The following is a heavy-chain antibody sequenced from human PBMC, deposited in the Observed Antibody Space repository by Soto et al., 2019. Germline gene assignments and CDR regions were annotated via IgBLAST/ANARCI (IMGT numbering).Heavy chain of an antibody. Sequence: PSETLSLTCAASGGSISISSGGYSWNWIRQPPGKGLEWIGHIYHGGSTFYNSSLKSRVTISLDRSKNQFSLKVTSVTVADTAVYYCARKVRYCSRGSCSEPFDYWGQGTLVTVSS. CDR1: GGSISISSGGYS. V-gene: IGHV4-30-2*01. CDR3: ARKVRYCSRGSCSEPFDY. CDR2: IYHGGST. J-gene: IGHJ4*02. D-gene: IGHD2-15*01.